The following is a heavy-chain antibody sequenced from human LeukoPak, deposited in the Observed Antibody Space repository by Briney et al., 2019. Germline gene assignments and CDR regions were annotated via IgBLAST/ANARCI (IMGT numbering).Heavy chain of an antibody. CDR1: GYSFTSYW. V-gene: IGHV5-10-1*01. CDR3: ARYDSSGYYPHYYYYGMDV. CDR2: IDPSDSYT. Sequence: GESLRISCKGSGYSFTSYWISWVRQMPGKGLEWMGRIDPSDSYTNYSPSFQGHVTISADKSIGTAYLQWSSLKASDTAMYYCARYDSSGYYPHYYYYGMDVWGQGTTVTVSS. J-gene: IGHJ6*02. D-gene: IGHD3-22*01.